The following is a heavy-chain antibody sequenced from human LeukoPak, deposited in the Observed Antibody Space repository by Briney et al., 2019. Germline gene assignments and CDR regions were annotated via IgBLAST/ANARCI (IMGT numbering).Heavy chain of an antibody. CDR2: IYYSGST. D-gene: IGHD3-10*01. CDR1: GVSISSSSYY. V-gene: IGHV4-39*01. J-gene: IGHJ4*02. Sequence: SETLSLTCTVSGVSISSSSYYWGWIRQPPGKGLEWIESIYYSGSTYYNPSLKSRVTISVDTSKNQFSLKLSSVTAADTAVYYCARHTGITMVRGVIMTIDYWGQGTLVTVSS. CDR3: ARHTGITMVRGVIMTIDY.